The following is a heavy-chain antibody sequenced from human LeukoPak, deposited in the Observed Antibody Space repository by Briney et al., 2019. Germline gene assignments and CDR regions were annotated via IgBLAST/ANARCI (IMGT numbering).Heavy chain of an antibody. V-gene: IGHV3-30*03. CDR2: ISHDGSNK. J-gene: IGHJ5*02. CDR1: GFTFNNYG. CDR3: ASLTTINTFDP. D-gene: IGHD5-24*01. Sequence: GTSLRPSCGASGFTFNNYGIHWVRQAPGKGLEWVAVISHDGSNKYYADSVKGRFTISRDNSKNTLYLQMDRLRPEDTAVYYCASLTTINTFDPWGQGTLVTVSS.